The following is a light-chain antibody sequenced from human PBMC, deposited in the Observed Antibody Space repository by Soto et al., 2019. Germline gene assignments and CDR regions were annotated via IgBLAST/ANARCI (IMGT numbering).Light chain of an antibody. J-gene: IGKJ3*01. CDR1: QSVSSN. Sequence: EIVMTQSPATLSVSPGERATLSCRASQSVSSNLAWYQQKPGQAPRLLIYGASTRATGIPARFSGSGCGTDFTPTISSLLSKDLAVYYGQQYNNWPRFTFGPGTKVDIK. CDR2: GAS. V-gene: IGKV3-15*01. CDR3: QQYNNWPRFT.